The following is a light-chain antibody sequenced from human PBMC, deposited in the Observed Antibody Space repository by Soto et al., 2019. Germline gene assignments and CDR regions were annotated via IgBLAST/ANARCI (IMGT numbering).Light chain of an antibody. J-gene: IGLJ2*01. V-gene: IGLV2-14*01. CDR3: SSYTGSSTHVV. CDR2: DVS. CDR1: SSDVGGYNY. Sequence: QSALTQPASVSGSPGQSITISCTGTSSDVGGYNYVSWYQQHPGKAPKLMIYDVSNRPSGVSNRFSGSKSGNTASLTISGGQAAEEADDYYSSYTGSSTHVVFGTGTKLTVL.